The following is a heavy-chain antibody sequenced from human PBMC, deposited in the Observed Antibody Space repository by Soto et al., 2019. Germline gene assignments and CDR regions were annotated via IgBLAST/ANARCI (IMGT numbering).Heavy chain of an antibody. D-gene: IGHD2-8*01. J-gene: IGHJ5*01. CDR2: ISARGGSS. CDR1: GFSFSSYA. Sequence: DVQLLESGGGLVQPGGSLRLSCAASGFSFSSYAMVWVRQAPGKGLEWVAVISARGGSSYFADSVKGRFTLSRDNSKTGLYMEMKSLRAEETAIDVWAKGPIEYGASVDNW. V-gene: IGHV3-23*01. CDR3: AKGPIEYGASVDNW.